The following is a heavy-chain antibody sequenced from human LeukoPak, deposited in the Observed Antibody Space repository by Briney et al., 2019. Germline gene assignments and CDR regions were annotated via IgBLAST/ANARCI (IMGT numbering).Heavy chain of an antibody. Sequence: GGSLRLSCAASGFTFSDYEMNWVRQAPGKGLEWVSYISIGGSTIYYADSVKGRFTVSRDNAKNSLYLQMNSLRAEDTAVYYCASTVANDYWGQGTLVTVSS. CDR1: GFTFSDYE. J-gene: IGHJ4*02. CDR3: ASTVANDY. CDR2: ISIGGSTI. D-gene: IGHD4-23*01. V-gene: IGHV3-48*03.